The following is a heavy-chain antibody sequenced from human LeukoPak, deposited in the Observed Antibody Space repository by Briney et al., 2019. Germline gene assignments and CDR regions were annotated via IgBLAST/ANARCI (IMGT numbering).Heavy chain of an antibody. CDR3: TRVFAYCSGGDCDYDTFDM. CDR1: GGSISSSY. V-gene: IGHV4-59*01. CDR2: IHFSGTT. Sequence: SETLSLTCTVPGGSISSSYWSWIRQSPGESLEWTGYIHFSGTTNYSPSLKSRVTMSVDTSKSQFSLRLTSVTAADTAVYYCTRVFAYCSGGDCDYDTFDMWGQGTRVTVSS. J-gene: IGHJ3*02. D-gene: IGHD2-15*01.